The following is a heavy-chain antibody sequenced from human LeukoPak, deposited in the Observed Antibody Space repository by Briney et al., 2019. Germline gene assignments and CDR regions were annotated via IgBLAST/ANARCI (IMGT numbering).Heavy chain of an antibody. CDR3: AKIVVADPGV. D-gene: IGHD2-15*01. J-gene: IGHJ4*02. Sequence: PGGSLRLSCAASGFTFNYYAMTWIRQAPGKGLEWVSTISGSQAITYYADSVKGRFTISKDSSQNTLYLQMNSLRAEDTAVYYCAKIVVADPGVWGQGTLVTVSS. V-gene: IGHV3-23*01. CDR2: ISGSQAIT. CDR1: GFTFNYYA.